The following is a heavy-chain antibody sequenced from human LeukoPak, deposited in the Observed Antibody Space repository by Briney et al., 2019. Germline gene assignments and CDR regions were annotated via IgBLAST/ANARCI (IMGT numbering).Heavy chain of an antibody. CDR1: GFTFSTHS. V-gene: IGHV3-21*01. Sequence: PGGSLRLSCAASGFTFSTHSMNWVRQAPGKGLEWVSSISFSGDYIYYADSLKGRITISRDNAKNSLYLQMNSLRAEDTAVYYCARGSKIYYDSSGYPFDYWGQGTLVTVSS. CDR2: ISFSGDYI. J-gene: IGHJ4*02. D-gene: IGHD3-22*01. CDR3: ARGSKIYYDSSGYPFDY.